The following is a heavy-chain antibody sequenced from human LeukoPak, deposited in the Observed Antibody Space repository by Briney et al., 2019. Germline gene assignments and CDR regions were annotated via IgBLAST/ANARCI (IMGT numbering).Heavy chain of an antibody. J-gene: IGHJ4*02. V-gene: IGHV3-53*01. D-gene: IGHD1-26*01. CDR2: IYSGAGT. Sequence: PGGSLRLSCAASGFTVSGTYMSWVRQAPGKGLEWGSIIYSGAGTYYADSVKGRFTISRDNAKNTLHLQMNSLRAEDTAVYYCARVGSGNYYKYFEHWGQGTLVTVSS. CDR3: ARVGSGNYYKYFEH. CDR1: GFTVSGTY.